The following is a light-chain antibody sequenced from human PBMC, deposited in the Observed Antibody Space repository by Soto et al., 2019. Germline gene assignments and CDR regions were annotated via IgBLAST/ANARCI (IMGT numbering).Light chain of an antibody. CDR2: AAS. Sequence: DIQMTQSPSSLSASVGDRVTITCRASQSISSYLNWYLQKPGKAPQLLIYAASSLQSGVPSRFSSSVSGNDFTLTISTLPPEDLAPDFCPPPYSTTSTFGQGTKLE. CDR1: QSISSY. J-gene: IGKJ2*01. V-gene: IGKV1-39*01. CDR3: PPPYSTTST.